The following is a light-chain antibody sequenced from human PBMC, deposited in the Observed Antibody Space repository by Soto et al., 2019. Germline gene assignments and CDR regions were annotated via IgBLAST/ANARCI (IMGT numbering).Light chain of an antibody. V-gene: IGKV1-16*02. CDR2: GAS. CDR3: QQYNAYPHT. Sequence: DVQMTQSPASLSVSIGDRVTITCRASQGVFTYVAWFQHKPGKAPRSLIYGASTLHSGVPSKFSGSGSGTDFTFTISSLQPEDVATYYCQQYNAYPHTFGQGTKVDIK. J-gene: IGKJ2*01. CDR1: QGVFTY.